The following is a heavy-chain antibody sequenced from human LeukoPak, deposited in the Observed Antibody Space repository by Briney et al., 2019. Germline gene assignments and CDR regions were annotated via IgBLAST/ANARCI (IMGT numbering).Heavy chain of an antibody. Sequence: GGSLRLSCAASGFTFISYWMSWVRQAPGKGLEWVANIKQDGSEKYYVDSVKGRFTISRDNAKNSLYLQMNSLKTEDTAVYYCARESLALVAFDIWGQGTMVTVSS. CDR2: IKQDGSEK. CDR1: GFTFISYW. CDR3: ARESLALVAFDI. J-gene: IGHJ3*02. V-gene: IGHV3-7*03.